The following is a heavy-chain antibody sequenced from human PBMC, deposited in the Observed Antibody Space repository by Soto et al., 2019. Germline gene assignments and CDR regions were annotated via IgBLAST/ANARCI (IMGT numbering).Heavy chain of an antibody. V-gene: IGHV1-58*02. CDR2: IVVGSGNT. J-gene: IGHJ6*02. CDR3: AARPDNILWWVGVSGMDV. CDR1: GFTFTSSA. D-gene: IGHD2-21*01. Sequence: QMQLVQSGPEVKKPGTSVKVSCKASGFTFTSSAMQWVRQARGQRLEWIGWIVVGSGNTNYAQKFQERVTITRDMSTSTAYMELSSLRSEDTAVYYCAARPDNILWWVGVSGMDVWGQGTTVTVSS.